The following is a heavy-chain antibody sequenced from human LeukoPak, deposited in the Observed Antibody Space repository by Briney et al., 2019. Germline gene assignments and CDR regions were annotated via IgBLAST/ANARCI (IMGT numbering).Heavy chain of an antibody. D-gene: IGHD6-19*01. J-gene: IGHJ3*02. Sequence: ASVKVSCKASGYTFTGYYMHWVRQAPGQGLEWMGWINPNSGGTNYAQKFQGRVTMTRDTSISTAYMELSRLRSDDTAVYYCAREVQQWLVRQGPHGAFDIWGQGTMVTVSS. CDR2: INPNSGGT. CDR1: GYTFTGYY. CDR3: AREVQQWLVRQGPHGAFDI. V-gene: IGHV1-2*02.